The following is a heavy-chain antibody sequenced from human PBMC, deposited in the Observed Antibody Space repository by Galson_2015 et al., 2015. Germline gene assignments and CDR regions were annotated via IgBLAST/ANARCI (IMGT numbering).Heavy chain of an antibody. D-gene: IGHD3-22*01. CDR1: GFTFSSYG. CDR3: ARDLGITMIVPYGMDV. CDR2: IWYDGSNK. J-gene: IGHJ6*02. V-gene: IGHV3-33*01. Sequence: SLRLSCEASGFTFSSYGMHWVRQAPGTGLEWVAVIWYDGSNKYYADSVKGRFTISRDNSKNTLYLQMNSLRAEDTAVYYCARDLGITMIVPYGMDVWGQGTTVTVSS.